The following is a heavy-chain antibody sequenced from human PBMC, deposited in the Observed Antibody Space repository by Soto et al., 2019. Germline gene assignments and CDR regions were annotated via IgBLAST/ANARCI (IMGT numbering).Heavy chain of an antibody. CDR2: ISGSGGST. CDR3: AKSKPYCGGDCYLAPKHYFDY. CDR1: GFTFSSHA. J-gene: IGHJ4*02. D-gene: IGHD2-21*02. V-gene: IGHV3-23*01. Sequence: GGSLRLSCAASGFTFSSHAMSWVRQAPGKGLEWVSAISGSGGSTYYADSVKGRFTISRDNSKNTLYLQMNSLRAEDTAVYYCAKSKPYCGGDCYLAPKHYFDYWGQGTLVTVSS.